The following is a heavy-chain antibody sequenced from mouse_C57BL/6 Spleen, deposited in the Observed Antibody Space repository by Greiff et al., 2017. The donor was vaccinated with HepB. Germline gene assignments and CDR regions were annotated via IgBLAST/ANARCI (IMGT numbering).Heavy chain of an antibody. Sequence: EVQLVESGTVLARPGASVKMSCKTSGYTFTSYWMHWVKQRPGQGLEWIGAIYPGNSDTSYNQKFKGKAKLTAVTSASTAYMELSSLTNEDSAVYYCSGGYDVEAWFAYWGQGTLVTVSA. CDR2: IYPGNSDT. CDR1: GYTFTSYW. D-gene: IGHD2-2*01. J-gene: IGHJ3*01. V-gene: IGHV1-5*01. CDR3: SGGYDVEAWFAY.